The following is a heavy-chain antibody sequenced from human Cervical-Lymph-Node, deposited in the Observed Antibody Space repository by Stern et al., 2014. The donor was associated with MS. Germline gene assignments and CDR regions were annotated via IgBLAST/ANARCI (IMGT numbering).Heavy chain of an antibody. CDR1: GFTFTSSA. J-gene: IGHJ3*02. CDR2: IVVGSGNT. CDR3: AAEPMYYSDSVGAFDI. V-gene: IGHV1-58*01. Sequence: QLVESGPEVKKPGTSVKVSCKASGFTFTSSAVQWVRQARGQRLEWIGWIVVGSGNTNYAQKFQERVTITRDMSTSTAYMELSSLRSEDTAVYYCAAEPMYYSDSVGAFDIWGQGTMFTVS. D-gene: IGHD3-22*01.